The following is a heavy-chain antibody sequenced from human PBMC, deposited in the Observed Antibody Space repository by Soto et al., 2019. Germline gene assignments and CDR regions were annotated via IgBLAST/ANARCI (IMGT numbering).Heavy chain of an antibody. Sequence: QVQLQQWGAGLLKPSETLSLTCAVYGGSFSGYYWSWIRQPPGKGLEWIGEINHSGGTNYNPSLKRRPTITVDPSKDRCPLKLSSVTAAATAVYYGAGGGKGRVGGLSSWGRGCPVSVSS. V-gene: IGHV4-34*01. CDR2: INHSGGT. CDR3: AGGGKGRVGGLSS. J-gene: IGHJ5*02. CDR1: GGSFSGYY. D-gene: IGHD3-10*01.